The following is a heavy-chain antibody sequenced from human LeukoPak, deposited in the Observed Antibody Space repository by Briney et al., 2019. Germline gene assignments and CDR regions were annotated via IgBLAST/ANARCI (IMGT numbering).Heavy chain of an antibody. Sequence: GGTLRLSCAASGFTFSSYGMSWVRQAPGKGLEWVSAISGSGGSTYYADSVKGRFTISRDNAKNSLYLQMNRLRAEDTAVYYCARDSGYSYGYPFDYWGQGTLVTVSS. J-gene: IGHJ4*02. CDR3: ARDSGYSYGYPFDY. CDR2: ISGSGGST. V-gene: IGHV3-23*01. D-gene: IGHD5-18*01. CDR1: GFTFSSYG.